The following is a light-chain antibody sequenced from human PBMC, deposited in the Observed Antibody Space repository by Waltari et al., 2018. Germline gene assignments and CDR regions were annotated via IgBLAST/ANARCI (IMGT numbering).Light chain of an antibody. Sequence: QPVLTQSSSASASLGSSVKLTCTLSSGHSSYIIAWHQQQPGKAPRYLMNLEGSGSYSKGSRVPSRVSGSSSVASRYLIISKIQSEDEADYYSDTWHSNTQVFGGGTKLTVL. CDR1: SGHSSYI. V-gene: IGLV4-60*03. CDR2: LEGSGSY. J-gene: IGLJ2*01. CDR3: DTWHSNTQV.